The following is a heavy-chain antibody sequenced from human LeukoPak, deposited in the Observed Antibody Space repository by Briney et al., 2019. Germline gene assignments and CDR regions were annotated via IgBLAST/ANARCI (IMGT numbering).Heavy chain of an antibody. J-gene: IGHJ4*02. V-gene: IGHV5-51*01. CDR3: ARGGCSGGSCINFDY. D-gene: IGHD2-15*01. CDR1: GYSITSYW. Sequence: GESLKISCKGSGYSITSYWIAWVRQMPGKGLEWMGIIYPGDSDTRYSPSFQGQVAISADKSISTAYLQWSSLKASDTAMYYCARGGCSGGSCINFDYWGQGTLVTVSS. CDR2: IYPGDSDT.